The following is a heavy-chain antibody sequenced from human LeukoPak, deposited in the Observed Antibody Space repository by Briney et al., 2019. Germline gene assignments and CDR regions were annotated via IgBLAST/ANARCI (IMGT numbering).Heavy chain of an antibody. V-gene: IGHV3-23*01. CDR3: GRDPNGDYVGAFDF. Sequence: GGSLRLSCAASGFTFSNAWMSWVRQAPGKGLEWVSSIRGSGDVTSYADSVKGRFTMSRDNSKNTLYLQMDSLRAEDTAMYYCGRDPNGDYVGAFDFWGQGTLVTVSS. CDR1: GFTFSNAW. CDR2: IRGSGDVT. J-gene: IGHJ3*01. D-gene: IGHD4-17*01.